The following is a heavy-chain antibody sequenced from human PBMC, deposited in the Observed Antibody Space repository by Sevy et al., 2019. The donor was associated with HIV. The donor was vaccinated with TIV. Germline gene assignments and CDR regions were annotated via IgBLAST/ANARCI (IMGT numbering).Heavy chain of an antibody. CDR2: IRYDGSNK. Sequence: GGSLRLSCAASGFTFSTYDMHWVRQAPGKGLEWVAYIRYDGSNKYYGVSVRGRFTISRDNSKSTLYVQLNSLRAEDTAVYYCARGRKTTQEWLEELDYYYGMDVWGQGTSVTVSS. CDR3: ARGRKTTQEWLEELDYYYGMDV. D-gene: IGHD2-8*01. J-gene: IGHJ6*02. CDR1: GFTFSTYD. V-gene: IGHV3-30*02.